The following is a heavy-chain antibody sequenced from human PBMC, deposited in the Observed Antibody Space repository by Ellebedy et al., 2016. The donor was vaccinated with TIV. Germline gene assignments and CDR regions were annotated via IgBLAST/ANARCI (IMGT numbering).Heavy chain of an antibody. Sequence: AASVKVSCKASGGTFSSYAISWVRQAPGQGLEWMGGIIPIFGTANYAQKFQGRVTITADESTSTAYMELSSLRSEDTAVYYCARDGPPYCSSTSCYPRDYYYGMDVWGQGTTVTVSS. CDR1: GGTFSSYA. CDR2: IIPIFGTA. V-gene: IGHV1-69*13. CDR3: ARDGPPYCSSTSCYPRDYYYGMDV. J-gene: IGHJ6*02. D-gene: IGHD2-2*01.